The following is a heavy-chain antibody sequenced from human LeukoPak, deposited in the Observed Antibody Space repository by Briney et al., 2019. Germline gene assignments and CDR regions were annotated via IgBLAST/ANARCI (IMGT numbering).Heavy chain of an antibody. J-gene: IGHJ4*02. V-gene: IGHV3-23*01. CDR2: ITGSGGST. Sequence: PGGSLRLSCAASGFTFSSYAMNWVRQAPGKGLDWVSTITGSGGSTYYADSVKGRFTISRDNSRNTLYLQMNSLRVEDTAVYYCAKARVGATTNFDYWGQGTLVTVSS. D-gene: IGHD1-26*01. CDR1: GFTFSSYA. CDR3: AKARVGATTNFDY.